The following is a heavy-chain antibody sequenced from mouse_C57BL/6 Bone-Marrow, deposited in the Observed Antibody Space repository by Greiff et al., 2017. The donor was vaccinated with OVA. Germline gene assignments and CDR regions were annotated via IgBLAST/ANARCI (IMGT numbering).Heavy chain of an antibody. CDR3: ARENDYDWFAY. J-gene: IGHJ3*01. V-gene: IGHV1-50*01. Sequence: QVQLQQPGAELVKPGASVKLSCKASGYTFTSYWMQWVKQRPGQGLEWIGEIDPSDSYTNYNQKFKGKATLTVDTSSSTAYMQLSSLTSEDSAVYYCARENDYDWFAYWGQGTLVTVSA. CDR1: GYTFTSYW. CDR2: IDPSDSYT. D-gene: IGHD2-4*01.